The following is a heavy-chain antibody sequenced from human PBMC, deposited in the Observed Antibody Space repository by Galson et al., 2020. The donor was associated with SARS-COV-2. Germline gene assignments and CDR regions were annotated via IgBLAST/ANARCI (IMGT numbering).Heavy chain of an antibody. V-gene: IGHV3-66*01. D-gene: IGHD3-3*01. Sequence: GGSLRLSCAASGFTVSTNYMSWVRQAPGKGLEWVSLIYSGGSTYYADSVKGRFTISRDNSKNTLYLQMNSLRAEDTAVYYCASGDFWSGYKYGMDVWGQGTTVIVSS. CDR3: ASGDFWSGYKYGMDV. J-gene: IGHJ6*02. CDR1: GFTVSTNY. CDR2: IYSGGST.